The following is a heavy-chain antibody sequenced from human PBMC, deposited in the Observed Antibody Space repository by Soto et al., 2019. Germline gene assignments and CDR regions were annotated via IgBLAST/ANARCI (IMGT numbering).Heavy chain of an antibody. CDR1: GFIFSNYG. Sequence: QVQLVESGGGVVQPGRSLRLSCAASGFIFSNYGMHWVRQAPGKGLEWVAGIGFDDSNKYYAHSVKGRFTISRDNSKNTLYLQMNSLRAEALYNYACARGLCVWGRGFHYWGQGTLVTVSS. J-gene: IGHJ4*02. D-gene: IGHD3-16*01. V-gene: IGHV3-33*01. CDR2: IGFDDSNK. CDR3: ARGLCVWGRGFHY.